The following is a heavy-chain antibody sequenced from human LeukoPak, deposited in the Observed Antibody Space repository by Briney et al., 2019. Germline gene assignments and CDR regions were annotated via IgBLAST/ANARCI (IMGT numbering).Heavy chain of an antibody. Sequence: GGSLRLSCAASGFTFSSYAMSWVRQAPGKGLEWVSAISGSGGSTYYADSVKGRFTISRDNSKDTLYLQMNSLRAEDTAVYYCAKDLGRYSSSWYADFQHWGQGTLVTVSS. V-gene: IGHV3-23*01. CDR1: GFTFSSYA. J-gene: IGHJ1*01. CDR2: ISGSGGST. D-gene: IGHD6-13*01. CDR3: AKDLGRYSSSWYADFQH.